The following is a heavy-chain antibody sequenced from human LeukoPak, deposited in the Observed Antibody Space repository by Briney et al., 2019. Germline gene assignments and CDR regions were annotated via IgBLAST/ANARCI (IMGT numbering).Heavy chain of an antibody. V-gene: IGHV4-34*01. J-gene: IGHJ5*02. CDR1: GGSFSGYY. D-gene: IGHD4-23*01. Sequence: PSETLSLTCAVYGGSFSGYYWSWIRQPPGKGLEWIGEINHSGSTNYNPSLKSRVTISVDTSKNQFSLKLRSVTAADTAVYYCARGYGGKRRKWFDPWGQGTLVTVSS. CDR3: ARGYGGKRRKWFDP. CDR2: INHSGST.